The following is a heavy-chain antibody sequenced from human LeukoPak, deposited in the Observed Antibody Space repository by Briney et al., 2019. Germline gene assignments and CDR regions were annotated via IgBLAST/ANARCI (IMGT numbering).Heavy chain of an antibody. CDR1: GYSFTSYW. Sequence: GESLQISFKGSGYSFTSYWIGWVRQVPGKGLEWMGIIYPGDSDTRYSPSFQGQVTISADKSISTAYLQWSSLKASDTAMYYCARHHSSSGFLWFDPWGQGTLVTVSS. V-gene: IGHV5-51*01. J-gene: IGHJ5*02. CDR2: IYPGDSDT. D-gene: IGHD6-13*01. CDR3: ARHHSSSGFLWFDP.